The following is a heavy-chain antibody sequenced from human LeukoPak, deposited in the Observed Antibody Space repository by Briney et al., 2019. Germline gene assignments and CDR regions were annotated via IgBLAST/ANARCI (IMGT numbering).Heavy chain of an antibody. CDR1: GFTFSSYS. CDR2: ISNSSSCI. J-gene: IGHJ6*02. D-gene: IGHD3-16*01. Sequence: GGSLRLSCAASGFTFSSYSMHWVRQAPGKGLEWVSSISNSSSCIFYADSMKGRFTISRDNAKNSLYLQMNSLRDEDTAVYFCARGGGLDVWGQGATVTVSS. CDR3: ARGGGLDV. V-gene: IGHV3-21*01.